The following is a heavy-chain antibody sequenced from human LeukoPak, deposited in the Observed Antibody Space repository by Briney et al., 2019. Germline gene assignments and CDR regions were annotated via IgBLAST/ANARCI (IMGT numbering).Heavy chain of an antibody. Sequence: SETLSLTCSVSGGSISTYYWSWIRQLPGKGLEWIGYIYYTGTTNYNPSLRSRVTISVDTSRNQFSLRLSSVTAADTAEYYCAREDPQTTVPEGMDVWGHGTTVIVSS. J-gene: IGHJ6*02. CDR1: GGSISTYY. CDR3: AREDPQTTVPEGMDV. D-gene: IGHD4-17*01. CDR2: IYYTGTT. V-gene: IGHV4-59*01.